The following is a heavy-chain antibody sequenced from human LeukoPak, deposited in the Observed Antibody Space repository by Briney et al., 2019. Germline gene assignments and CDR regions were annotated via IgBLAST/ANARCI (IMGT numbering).Heavy chain of an antibody. V-gene: IGHV4-59*01. J-gene: IGHJ6*02. Sequence: SETLSLTCTVSGGSISSYYWNWIRQPPGKGLEWIGYIYYSVSANYNPSLKSRVTISVDTSKNQFSLRLNSVTPADPAVYYCARSTYYAMDVWGQGTTVTVSS. CDR2: IYYSVSA. CDR1: GGSISSYY. CDR3: ARSTYYAMDV.